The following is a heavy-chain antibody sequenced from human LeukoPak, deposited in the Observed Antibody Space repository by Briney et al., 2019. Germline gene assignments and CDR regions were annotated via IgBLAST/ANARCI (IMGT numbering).Heavy chain of an antibody. CDR3: AQIAAAGLYYYYYYMDV. CDR1: GGSISSSSYY. D-gene: IGHD6-13*01. Sequence: SETLSLTCTVSGGSISSSSYYWGWIRQPPGKGLEWIGSIYYSGSTYYNPSLKSRVTISVDTSKNQFSLKLSSVTAADTAVYYCAQIAAAGLYYYYYYMDVWGKGTTVTVSS. V-gene: IGHV4-39*01. CDR2: IYYSGST. J-gene: IGHJ6*03.